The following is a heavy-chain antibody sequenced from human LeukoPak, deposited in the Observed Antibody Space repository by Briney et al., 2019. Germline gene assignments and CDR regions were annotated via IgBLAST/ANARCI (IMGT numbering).Heavy chain of an antibody. V-gene: IGHV3-30*02. CDR1: GFTFSSYA. CDR2: IWYDGNNK. Sequence: GGSLRLSCAASGFTFSSYAMHWVRQAPGKGLEWVAFIWYDGNNKFYADSVKGRFTISRDNSKNTLYLQMDSLRTDDTTVYYCAKCMAEIWVRWAFYVWGQGTMVTVSS. J-gene: IGHJ3*01. D-gene: IGHD2-8*01. CDR3: AKCMAEIWVRWAFYV.